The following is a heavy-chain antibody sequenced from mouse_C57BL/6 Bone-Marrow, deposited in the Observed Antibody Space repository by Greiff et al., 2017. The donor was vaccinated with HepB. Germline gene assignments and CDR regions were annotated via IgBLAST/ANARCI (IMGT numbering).Heavy chain of an antibody. CDR1: GYSFTGYY. CDR2: INPSTGGT. D-gene: IGHD1-1*01. Sequence: EVQLQQSGPELVKPGASVKISCKASGYSFTGYYMNWVKQSPEKSLEWIGEINPSTGGTTYNQKFKAKAKLTVDKSSSTAYMQLKSLTSEDSAVYYCARGLFITTVVAEYYFDYWGQGTTLTVSS. V-gene: IGHV1-42*01. J-gene: IGHJ2*01. CDR3: ARGLFITTVVAEYYFDY.